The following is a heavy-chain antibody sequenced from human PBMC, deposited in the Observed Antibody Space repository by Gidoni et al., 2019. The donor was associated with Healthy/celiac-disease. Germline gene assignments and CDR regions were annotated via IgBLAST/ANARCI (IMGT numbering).Heavy chain of an antibody. J-gene: IGHJ4*02. D-gene: IGHD3-22*01. CDR3: ARVLEIGVGFFDY. V-gene: IGHV3-53*01. CDR1: GFTVSSNY. Sequence: EVPLVESGGGLIQPGGSLRLSCAASGFTVSSNYMSWVRQAPGNGLEWVSVIYSGGSTYYADSVKGRFTISRDNSKNTLYLQMNSLRAEDTAVYYCARVLEIGVGFFDYWGQGTLGTVSS. CDR2: IYSGGST.